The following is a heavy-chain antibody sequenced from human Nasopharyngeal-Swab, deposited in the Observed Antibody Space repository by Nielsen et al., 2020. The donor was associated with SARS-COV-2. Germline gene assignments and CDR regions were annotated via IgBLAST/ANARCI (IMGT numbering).Heavy chain of an antibody. CDR1: GFTFSSYW. D-gene: IGHD3-3*01. CDR3: ARDLRFFTPSNYYYYGMDV. V-gene: IGHV3-74*01. J-gene: IGHJ6*02. Sequence: GESLKISCAASGFTFSSYWMHWVRQTPGKGLVWVSRINSDGSSTSYADSVKGRFTISRDNAKNTLYLQMNSLRAEDTAVCYCARDLRFFTPSNYYYYGMDVWGQGTTVTVSS. CDR2: INSDGSST.